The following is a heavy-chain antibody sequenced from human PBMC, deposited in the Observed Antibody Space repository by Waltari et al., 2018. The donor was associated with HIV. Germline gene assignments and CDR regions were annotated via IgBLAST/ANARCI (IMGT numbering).Heavy chain of an antibody. CDR1: AESFSGYY. Sequence: QAHLQQWGARLLKPSETLSLTCAVYAESFSGYYWSWFRQSPGKGLEWIGEINDAGTANYNPSLKSRLTMSVDTSKNQFSLNMNSTVAADTAVYYCARASWVRGIDAFDLWGQGTLVSVAS. J-gene: IGHJ3*01. D-gene: IGHD3-10*01. CDR3: ARASWVRGIDAFDL. CDR2: INDAGTA. V-gene: IGHV4-34*01.